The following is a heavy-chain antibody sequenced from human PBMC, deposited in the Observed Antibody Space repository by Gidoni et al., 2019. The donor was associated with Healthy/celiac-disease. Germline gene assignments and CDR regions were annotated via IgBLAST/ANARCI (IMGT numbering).Heavy chain of an antibody. J-gene: IGHJ4*02. CDR3: ARVAAVSLGSTSDY. D-gene: IGHD6-13*01. CDR1: GFTFSSYS. Sequence: EVQLVESGGGLVKPGGSLRLSCAASGFTFSSYSMNWVRQAPGKGLEWVSSISSRSSYIYYADSVKGRFTISRDNAKNSLYLQMNSLRAEDTAVYYCARVAAVSLGSTSDYWGQGTLVTVSS. V-gene: IGHV3-21*06. CDR2: ISSRSSYI.